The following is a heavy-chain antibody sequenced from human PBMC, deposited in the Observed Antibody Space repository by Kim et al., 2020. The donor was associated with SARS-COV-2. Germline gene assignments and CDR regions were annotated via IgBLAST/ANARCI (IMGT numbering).Heavy chain of an antibody. CDR3: ARAAGKNYFDY. J-gene: IGHJ4*02. D-gene: IGHD6-13*01. Sequence: ANYAQKFQGRVTITADESTSTAYMELSSLRSEDTAVYYCARAAGKNYFDYWGQGTLVTVSS. V-gene: IGHV1-69*01. CDR2: A.